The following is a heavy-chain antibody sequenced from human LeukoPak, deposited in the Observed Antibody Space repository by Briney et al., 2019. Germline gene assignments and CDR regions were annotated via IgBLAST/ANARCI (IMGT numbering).Heavy chain of an antibody. CDR3: ARDLPTRYYYGSGSQGLFDY. V-gene: IGHV3-7*01. J-gene: IGHJ4*02. CDR1: GFTFSSYW. CDR2: IKQDGSEK. D-gene: IGHD3-10*01. Sequence: PGGSLRLSCAASGFTFSSYWMSWVRQAPGKGLEWVANIKQDGSEKYYVDSVKGRFTISRDNAKNSLYLQMNSLRAEDTAVYYCARDLPTRYYYGSGSQGLFDYWGQGTLVTVSS.